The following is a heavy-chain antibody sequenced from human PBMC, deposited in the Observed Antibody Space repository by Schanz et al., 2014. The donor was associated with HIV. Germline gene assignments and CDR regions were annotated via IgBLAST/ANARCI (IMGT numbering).Heavy chain of an antibody. CDR1: GYTFTSHG. CDR3: ARRESDGALDV. Sequence: QVQLLQSGAEVKKSGASVKVSCKASGYTFTSHGITWVRQAPGKGLEWMGWISAYNGNTNYAQKLQGRVTLTTDTSTTTAYMDLRSLRSDDTAVYHCARRESDGALDVWGPGTTVIVSS. V-gene: IGHV1-18*01. D-gene: IGHD2-21*02. CDR2: ISAYNGNT. J-gene: IGHJ6*02.